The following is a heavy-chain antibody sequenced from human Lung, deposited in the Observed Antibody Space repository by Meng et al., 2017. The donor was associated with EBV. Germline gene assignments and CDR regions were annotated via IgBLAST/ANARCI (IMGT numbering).Heavy chain of an antibody. CDR3: ARVCEVCLDY. CDR2: IYHSGST. D-gene: IGHD5/OR15-5a*01. CDR1: GDSITNHNW. Sequence: QVQLPESGPALLKPPETLSPPCAVSGDSITNHNWWAWVRQPPGKGLEWIGEIYHSGSTNYNPSLKSRVTISVDKSKNQFSLKLSSVTAADTAVYYCARVCEVCLDYWGQGTLVTVSS. V-gene: IGHV4-4*03. J-gene: IGHJ4*02.